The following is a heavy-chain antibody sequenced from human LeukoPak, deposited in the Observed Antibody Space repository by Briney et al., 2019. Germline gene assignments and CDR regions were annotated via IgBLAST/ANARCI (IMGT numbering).Heavy chain of an antibody. CDR1: GSRFTIYW. CDR3: ARRSLISQAQSDAFDF. CDR2: IYPGDSDA. Sequence: GGPLQISCQASGSRFTIYWIVWVRQMPGKGLEWMGTIYPGDSDARYSPSFEGHITFSADKSITTAYLNWSSLKASDTAMYYCARRSLISQAQSDAFDFWGQGTIITVST. D-gene: IGHD2-8*01. J-gene: IGHJ3*01. V-gene: IGHV5-51*01.